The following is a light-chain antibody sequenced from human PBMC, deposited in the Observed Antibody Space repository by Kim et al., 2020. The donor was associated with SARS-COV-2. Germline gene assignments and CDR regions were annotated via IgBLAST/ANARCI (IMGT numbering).Light chain of an antibody. J-gene: IGKJ4*01. CDR1: QDISNY. Sequence: SVGNTFTITSQASQDISNYLSWYQQKPGEAPKVLVYDSSKRDTGVPSRFSGGGSGAYFTFTINNLQPEDIATYYCQQYDHVPALSFGGGTKVEIK. V-gene: IGKV1-33*01. CDR2: DSS. CDR3: QQYDHVPALS.